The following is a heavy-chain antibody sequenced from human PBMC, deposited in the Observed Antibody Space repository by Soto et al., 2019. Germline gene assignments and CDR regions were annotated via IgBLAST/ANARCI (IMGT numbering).Heavy chain of an antibody. D-gene: IGHD3-10*01. V-gene: IGHV1-69*01. CDR3: ARGTYYYGSGSYYNNFDY. Sequence: QVQLVQSGAEVKKPGSSVKVSCKASGGTFSSYAISWVRQAPGQGLEWMRGIIPIFGTANYAQKFQGRVTITADESTSTAYMELSSLRSEDTAVYYCARGTYYYGSGSYYNNFDYWGQGTLVTVSS. CDR1: GGTFSSYA. CDR2: IIPIFGTA. J-gene: IGHJ4*02.